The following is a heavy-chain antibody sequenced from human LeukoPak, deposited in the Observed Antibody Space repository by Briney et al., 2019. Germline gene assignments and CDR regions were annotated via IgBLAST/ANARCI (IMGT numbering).Heavy chain of an antibody. J-gene: IGHJ4*02. D-gene: IGHD3-10*01. Sequence: PGGSLRLSCAASGFTVSSNYMSWVRQAPGKGLEWVSAISGSGGSTYYADSVKGRFTISRDNSKNTLYLQMNSLRAEDTAVYYCAKIYSGSSPFMDYWGQGTLVTVSS. CDR1: GFTVSSNY. V-gene: IGHV3-23*01. CDR2: ISGSGGST. CDR3: AKIYSGSSPFMDY.